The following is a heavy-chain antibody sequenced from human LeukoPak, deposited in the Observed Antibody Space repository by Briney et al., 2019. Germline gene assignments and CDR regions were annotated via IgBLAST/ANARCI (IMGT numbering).Heavy chain of an antibody. CDR2: INRDGSST. Sequence: GGSLRPSCAASGFTFSSNWMHWVRQAPGKGLVWVSRINRDGSSTIYADSVKGRFTISRDNAKNTLYLQMNSLTAEDTAVYYCARDLWGAGDCWGQGTLVTVSS. J-gene: IGHJ4*02. V-gene: IGHV3-74*01. CDR1: GFTFSSNW. D-gene: IGHD1-26*01. CDR3: ARDLWGAGDC.